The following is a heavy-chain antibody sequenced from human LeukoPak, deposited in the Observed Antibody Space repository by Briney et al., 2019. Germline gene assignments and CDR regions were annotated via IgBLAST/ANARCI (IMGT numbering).Heavy chain of an antibody. Sequence: GGSLRLSCAASGFTFSSYSMNWVRQAPGKGLEWVSSISSSSSYIYYADSVKGRFTISRDNAKNSLYLQMNSLRAEDTAVYYCAGGGIAAAGTGDYWGQGTLVTVSS. CDR3: AGGGIAAAGTGDY. J-gene: IGHJ4*02. CDR1: GFTFSSYS. V-gene: IGHV3-21*01. D-gene: IGHD6-13*01. CDR2: ISSSSSYI.